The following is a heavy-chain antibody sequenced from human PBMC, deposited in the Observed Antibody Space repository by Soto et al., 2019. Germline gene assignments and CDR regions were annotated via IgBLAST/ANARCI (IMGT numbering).Heavy chain of an antibody. J-gene: IGHJ6*02. V-gene: IGHV4-4*02. CDR1: GGSISSSNW. D-gene: IGHD1-26*01. CDR2: IYHSGST. CDR3: ARVSGSYSYGMDV. Sequence: QVQLQESGPGLVKPSGTLSLTCAVSGGSISSSNWWSWVRQPPGKGLEWIGEIYHSGSTNYNPSLKSRVIISVDKSKNQFSLKLSSVTAADTAVYYCARVSGSYSYGMDVWGQGTTVTVSS.